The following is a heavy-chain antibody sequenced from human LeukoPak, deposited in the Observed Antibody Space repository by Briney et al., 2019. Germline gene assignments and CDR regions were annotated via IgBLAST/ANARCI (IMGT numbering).Heavy chain of an antibody. CDR1: GFTFSSYA. CDR2: ISYDGSNK. CDR3: ARAGYGSGSYFDY. V-gene: IGHV3-30*04. J-gene: IGHJ4*02. Sequence: GGSLRLSCAASGFTFSSYAMHWVRQAPGKGLEGVAVISYDGSNKYYADSVKGRFTISRDNSKNTLYLQMNSLRAEDTAVYYCARAGYGSGSYFDYWGQGTLVTVSS. D-gene: IGHD3-10*01.